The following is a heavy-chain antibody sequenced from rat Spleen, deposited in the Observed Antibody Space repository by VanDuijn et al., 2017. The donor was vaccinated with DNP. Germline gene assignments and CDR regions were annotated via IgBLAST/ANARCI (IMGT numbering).Heavy chain of an antibody. V-gene: IGHV5-27*01. Sequence: EVQLVESGGGLVQPGRSLKLSCAASGFTFTYYGMAWVRQAPKKGLEWVASITSSGGGTSYRDSVWGRFTISRDNAKTTLYLQMDSLRSDDTANYYCTTDFERGYWGQGVMVTVSS. CDR3: TTDFERGY. J-gene: IGHJ2*01. D-gene: IGHD1-11*01. CDR1: GFTFTYYG. CDR2: ITSSGGGT.